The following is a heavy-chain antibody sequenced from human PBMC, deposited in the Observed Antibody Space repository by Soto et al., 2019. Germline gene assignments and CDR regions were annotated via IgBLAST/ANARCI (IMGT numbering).Heavy chain of an antibody. V-gene: IGHV3-15*01. CDR2: IKSKTDGGTT. J-gene: IGHJ4*02. D-gene: IGHD2-2*01. Sequence: ESGGGLVNPGGSLRLSCAASGFTFTNAWMNWVRQAPGKGLESIGRIKSKTDGGTTDYTAPVKGRFIISRDDSKNTLFLQMSSLQIEDTAVYYCVTDRLVWGQGTLVTVFS. CDR1: GFTFTNAW. CDR3: VTDRLV.